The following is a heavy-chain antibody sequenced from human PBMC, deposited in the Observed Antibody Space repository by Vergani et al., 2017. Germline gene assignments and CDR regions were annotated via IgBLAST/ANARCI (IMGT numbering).Heavy chain of an antibody. V-gene: IGHV4-39*01. D-gene: IGHD6-13*01. CDR1: GGSISSSSYY. CDR2: IYYSGGT. CDR3: ARHYSLSSYSSSWLNWFDP. J-gene: IGHJ5*02. Sequence: QLQLQESGPGLVKPSETLSLTCTVSGGSISSSSYYWGWIRQPPGKGLEWIGSIYYSGGTYYNPSLKSRVTISVDTSKNQFSLKLSSVTAADTAVYYCARHYSLSSYSSSWLNWFDPWGQGTLVTVSS.